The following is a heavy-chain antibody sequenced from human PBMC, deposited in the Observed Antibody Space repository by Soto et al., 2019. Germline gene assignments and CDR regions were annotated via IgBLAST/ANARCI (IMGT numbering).Heavy chain of an antibody. Sequence: PSETLSLTXTVSGGSISSYYWSWIRQPPGKGLEWIGYIYYSGSTNYNPSLKSRVTISVDTSKNQFSLKLSSVTAADTAVYYCARGPLYYDFWSGYYMAPYGMDVWGQGTTVTVSS. CDR1: GGSISSYY. J-gene: IGHJ6*02. CDR2: IYYSGST. V-gene: IGHV4-59*01. D-gene: IGHD3-3*01. CDR3: ARGPLYYDFWSGYYMAPYGMDV.